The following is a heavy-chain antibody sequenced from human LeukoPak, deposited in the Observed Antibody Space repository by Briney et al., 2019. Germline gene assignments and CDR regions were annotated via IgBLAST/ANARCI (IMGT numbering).Heavy chain of an antibody. CDR3: ARLVPLTVAGIFDY. CDR1: GYSISSGYY. V-gene: IGHV4-38-2*01. J-gene: IGHJ4*02. Sequence: SETLSLTCAVSGYSISSGYYWGWIRQPPGKGLEWIGSIYHGGSTYYNPSLKSRVTISVDTSKNQFSLKLSSVTAADTAVYYCARLVPLTVAGIFDYWGQGTLVTVSS. CDR2: IYHGGST. D-gene: IGHD6-19*01.